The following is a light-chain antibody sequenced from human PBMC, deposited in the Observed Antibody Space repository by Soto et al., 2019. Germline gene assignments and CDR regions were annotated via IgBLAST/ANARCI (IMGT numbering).Light chain of an antibody. Sequence: DIQMTQSPSSLSASVGDRVTITCRASQGISSYLKWYQQKPGTAPKLLIYAASSLQSGVPSRCSGSGSGTDFTLTISSLQPEDFATYYCQQSYSTPRTFGQGTKVDIK. J-gene: IGKJ1*01. CDR2: AAS. V-gene: IGKV1-39*01. CDR3: QQSYSTPRT. CDR1: QGISSY.